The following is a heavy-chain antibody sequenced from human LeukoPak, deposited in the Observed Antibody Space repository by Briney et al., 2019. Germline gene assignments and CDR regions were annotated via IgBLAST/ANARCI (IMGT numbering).Heavy chain of an antibody. J-gene: IGHJ6*03. V-gene: IGHV4-4*07. D-gene: IGHD3-16*01. CDR3: ARGPGGGYYDNFMDV. CDR2: IYSSGTT. Sequence: SETLSLTRSVSGGSISSYYWSWIRQPAGKGLEWIGRIYSSGTTDYNPSLESRVTISVDKSKNQFSLNLSSVTAADTAVYYCARGPGGGYYDNFMDVWGKGTTVTVSS. CDR1: GGSISSYY.